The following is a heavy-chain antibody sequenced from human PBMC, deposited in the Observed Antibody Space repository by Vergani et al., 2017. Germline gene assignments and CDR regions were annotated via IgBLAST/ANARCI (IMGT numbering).Heavy chain of an antibody. V-gene: IGHV1-46*03. D-gene: IGHD3-9*01. CDR1: GYTFSNYY. CDR3: ARGDDGSFTGYGY. J-gene: IGHJ4*02. Sequence: QVQVVQSGAEVKKSGASVKVSCKTSGYTFSNYYMHWVRQAPGQGLEWMGIINPSGGHTNYAQKFQGRVTMTRDTSTSTVYMELGSLRSEDTAIYYCARGDDGSFTGYGYWGQGTLVTVSA. CDR2: INPSGGHT.